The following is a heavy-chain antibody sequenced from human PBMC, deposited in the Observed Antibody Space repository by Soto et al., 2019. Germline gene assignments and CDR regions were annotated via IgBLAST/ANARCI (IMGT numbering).Heavy chain of an antibody. CDR1: GGTFSSDA. J-gene: IGHJ6*02. Sequence: QVQLVQSGAEVKKPGSSVKVSCKASGGTFSSDAISWVRQAHGQGLEWMGGIIPIFGTANYAQKFQGRVTITADESTSTAYMELSSLRSEDTAVYYCASGTRYDFWSGYYYYYYGMDVWGQGTTVTVSS. D-gene: IGHD3-3*01. CDR3: ASGTRYDFWSGYYYYYYGMDV. CDR2: IIPIFGTA. V-gene: IGHV1-69*01.